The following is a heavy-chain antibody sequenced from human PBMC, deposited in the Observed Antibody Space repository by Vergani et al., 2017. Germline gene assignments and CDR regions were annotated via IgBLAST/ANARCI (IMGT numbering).Heavy chain of an antibody. V-gene: IGHV4-59*01. Sequence: QVQLQESGPGLVKPSETLSLTCTVSGGSISSYYWGWIRQPPGKGLEWIGYIYYSGSTNYNPSLMSRVTISVDTSKNQFSLKLSSVTAADTAVYYCARDQGYYYDDWGQGTLVTVSS. D-gene: IGHD6-13*01. CDR1: GGSISSYY. J-gene: IGHJ4*02. CDR2: IYYSGST. CDR3: ARDQGYYYDD.